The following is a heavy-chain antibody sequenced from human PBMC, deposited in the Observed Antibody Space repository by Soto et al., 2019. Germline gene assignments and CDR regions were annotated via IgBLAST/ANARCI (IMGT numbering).Heavy chain of an antibody. Sequence: SSETLSLTCTVSGGSISSSSYYWGWIRQPPGKGLEWIGSIYYSGSTYYNPSLKSRVTISVDTSKNQFSLKLSSVTAADTAVYYCASQRITMVRGVKYGMGVWGQGTTVTVSS. D-gene: IGHD3-10*01. CDR1: GGSISSSSYY. J-gene: IGHJ6*02. CDR2: IYYSGST. CDR3: ASQRITMVRGVKYGMGV. V-gene: IGHV4-39*01.